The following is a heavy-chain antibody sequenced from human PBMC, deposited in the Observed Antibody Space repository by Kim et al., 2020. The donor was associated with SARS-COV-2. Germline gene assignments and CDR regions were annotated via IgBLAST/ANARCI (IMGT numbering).Heavy chain of an antibody. V-gene: IGHV4-34*01. CDR2: INHSGST. CDR1: GGSFSGYY. J-gene: IGHJ4*02. CDR3: ARALYGSGSYNIDY. D-gene: IGHD3-10*01. Sequence: SETLSLTCAVYGGSFSGYYWSWIRQPPGKGLEWIGEINHSGSTNYNPSLKSRVTISVDTSKNQFSLTLSSVTAADTAVYYCARALYGSGSYNIDYWGQGTLVTVSS.